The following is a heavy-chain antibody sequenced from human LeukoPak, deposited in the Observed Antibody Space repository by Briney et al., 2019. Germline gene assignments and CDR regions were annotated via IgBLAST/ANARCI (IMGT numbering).Heavy chain of an antibody. J-gene: IGHJ4*02. Sequence: GASVTVSCKASGYTFTSYYMHWVRQAPGQGLEWMGWINPNSGGTNYAQKFQGRVTMTRDTSISTAYMELSRLRSDDTAVYYCARQKGTVTQQLPSDYWGQGTLVTVSS. D-gene: IGHD4-17*01. CDR1: GYTFTSYY. V-gene: IGHV1-2*02. CDR3: ARQKGTVTQQLPSDY. CDR2: INPNSGGT.